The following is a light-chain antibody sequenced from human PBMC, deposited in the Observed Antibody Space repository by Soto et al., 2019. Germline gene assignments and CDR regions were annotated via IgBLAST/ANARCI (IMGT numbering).Light chain of an antibody. CDR1: SSDVGSYNL. CDR3: CSYAGDSMSYV. V-gene: IGLV2-23*02. CDR2: EVN. Sequence: QSVLTQPASVSGSPGQSITISCTGTSSDVGSYNLVSWYQQHPGKAPKLMIYEVNKRPSGVSNRFSGSKSGNTASLTISGLQGEDEADYYCCSYAGDSMSYVFGPGTKVPVL. J-gene: IGLJ1*01.